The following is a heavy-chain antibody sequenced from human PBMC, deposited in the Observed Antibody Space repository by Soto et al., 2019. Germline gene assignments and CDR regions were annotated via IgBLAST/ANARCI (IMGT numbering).Heavy chain of an antibody. J-gene: IGHJ4*02. CDR1: GFAFSSHW. V-gene: IGHV3-74*01. CDR3: VRGASGYYYVDS. D-gene: IGHD3-22*01. CDR2: NNSGGSTT. Sequence: EVQLVESGGGLVQPGGSLRLSCAASGFAFSSHWIHWVRQAPGKGLVWVSRNNSGGSTTDYADSVKGRFTISRDNAKNTLYLQMNGLRGEDTAVYHCVRGASGYYYVDSWGQGTLVTVSS.